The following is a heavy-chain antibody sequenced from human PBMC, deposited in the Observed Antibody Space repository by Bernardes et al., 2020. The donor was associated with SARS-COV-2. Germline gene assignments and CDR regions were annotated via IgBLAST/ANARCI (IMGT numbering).Heavy chain of an antibody. V-gene: IGHV3-7*02. D-gene: IGHD6-13*01. CDR1: GFTLGRYW. J-gene: IGHJ4*02. CDR2: IHTDGSQR. Sequence: SLTPSCAVSGFTLGRYWMSCLRQAPGQWLGWVAYIHTDGSQRKYVDSVRGRSTISRDNAANSLFLQLNSLRDEDTAIYYCAQHPSRSFDNWSQGTMVTGSS. CDR3: AQHPSRSFDN.